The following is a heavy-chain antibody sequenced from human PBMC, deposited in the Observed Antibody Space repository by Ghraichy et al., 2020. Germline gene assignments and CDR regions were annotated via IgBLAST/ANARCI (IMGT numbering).Heavy chain of an antibody. Sequence: SETLSLTCTVSGASIGGTNFYWGWIRQPPGKGLEGIGSIYYSGSTSYSPSLKSRVTMFVDTSKNQFSLRLSSVTAADTGVYYCARRSGGSDFDYWGQGTLVTVSS. D-gene: IGHD3-16*01. V-gene: IGHV4-39*01. CDR1: GASIGGTNFY. CDR2: IYYSGST. J-gene: IGHJ4*02. CDR3: ARRSGGSDFDY.